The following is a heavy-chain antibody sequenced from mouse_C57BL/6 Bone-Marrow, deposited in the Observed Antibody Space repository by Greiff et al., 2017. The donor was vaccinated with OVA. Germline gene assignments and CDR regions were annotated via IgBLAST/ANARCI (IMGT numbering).Heavy chain of an antibody. Sequence: EVKLMETGPGLVKPSQSLSLTCSVPGYSITSGYYWNWIRQFPGNKLEWMGYISYDGSNNYNPSLKNRISITRDTSKNQFFLKLNSVTTEDTATYYCARDKVPYWYFDVWGTGTTVTVSS. CDR2: ISYDGSN. J-gene: IGHJ1*03. V-gene: IGHV3-6*01. D-gene: IGHD2-14*01. CDR3: ARDKVPYWYFDV. CDR1: GYSITSGYY.